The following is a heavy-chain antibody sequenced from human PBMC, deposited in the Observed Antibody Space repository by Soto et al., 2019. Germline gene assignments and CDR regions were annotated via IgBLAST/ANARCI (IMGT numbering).Heavy chain of an antibody. CDR3: ARPQFSGTYHDPFKI. V-gene: IGHV4-34*01. CDR1: GGSFSVYY. CDR2: INHSGST. D-gene: IGHD1-26*01. Sequence: SEPLSLTSAICGGSFSVYYWIWIPQPPGKGLEWIGEINHSGSTNYNPSLKSRVTISVDTSKNQFSLKLSSVTAADTAVYYCARPQFSGTYHDPFKIWGPGTMVT. J-gene: IGHJ3*02.